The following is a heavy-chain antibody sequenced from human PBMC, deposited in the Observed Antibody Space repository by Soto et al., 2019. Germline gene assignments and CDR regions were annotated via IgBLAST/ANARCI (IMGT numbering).Heavy chain of an antibody. V-gene: IGHV4-39*01. D-gene: IGHD1-26*01. CDR2: IYYSGST. CDR1: GGSSSDPGCY. Sequence: SETLRLTRTVAGGSSSDPGCYWVWNHQPPGKGLEWIGNIYYSGSTNYNPSLKSRVTISVDTSKNQFSLKLSSVTAADTAVYYCARGGAGATENWFDPWGQGTLVTVSS. J-gene: IGHJ5*02. CDR3: ARGGAGATENWFDP.